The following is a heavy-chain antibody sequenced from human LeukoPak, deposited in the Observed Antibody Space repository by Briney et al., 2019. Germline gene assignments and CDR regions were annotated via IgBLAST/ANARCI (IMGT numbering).Heavy chain of an antibody. Sequence: GGSLRLSCAASGSTLSSYGMHWVRQAPGKGLEWVAFISYDGSNKYFADSVEGRFTISRDNSKNTLYLQMTSLRAEDTAVYYCAKDLSYSTDWPYFDYWGQGTLVTASS. D-gene: IGHD6-19*01. V-gene: IGHV3-30*18. CDR3: AKDLSYSTDWPYFDY. CDR1: GSTLSSYG. CDR2: ISYDGSNK. J-gene: IGHJ4*02.